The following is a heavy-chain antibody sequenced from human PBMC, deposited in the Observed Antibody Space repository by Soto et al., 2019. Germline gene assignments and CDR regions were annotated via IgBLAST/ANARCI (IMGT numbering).Heavy chain of an antibody. J-gene: IGHJ6*02. CDR1: GFTFRNYA. D-gene: IGHD3-16*01. CDR3: ARPWGQLSTYYYGMDT. V-gene: IGHV3-30-3*01. CDR2: ISYDGDNK. Sequence: QVQLVESGGGVVQPGRSLTLSCAASGFTFRNYAMHWVRQAPGKGLDWVATISYDGDNKYYTDSVKGPFTISRDNSKNTLYLQMNSLRPEDTAVYYCARPWGQLSTYYYGMDTWGQGTTVTVSS.